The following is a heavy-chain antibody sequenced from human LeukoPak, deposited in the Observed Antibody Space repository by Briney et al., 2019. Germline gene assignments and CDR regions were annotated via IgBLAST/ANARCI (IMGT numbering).Heavy chain of an antibody. CDR1: GYTFTGYY. Sequence: ASVKVSCKASGYTFTGYYMHWVRQAPGQGLEWMGWINPNSGGTNYAQKFQGWVTMTRDTSISTAYMELSSLRSEDTAVYYCARDRSSGWYVRWFDYWGQGTLVTVSS. J-gene: IGHJ4*02. D-gene: IGHD6-19*01. CDR2: INPNSGGT. CDR3: ARDRSSGWYVRWFDY. V-gene: IGHV1-2*04.